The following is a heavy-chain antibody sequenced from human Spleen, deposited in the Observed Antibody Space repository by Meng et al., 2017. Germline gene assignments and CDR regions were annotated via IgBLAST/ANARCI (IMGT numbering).Heavy chain of an antibody. D-gene: IGHD3-9*01. V-gene: IGHV4-38-2*02. CDR2: IYDRGST. J-gene: IGHJ4*02. Sequence: SETLSLTCSVSGYSISSGNHWGWIRQPPGKGLEWIGSIYDRGSTYYNPSLKSRVTISVDTSKNQFSLKLTSVTAADTAVYYCARGQGNALRYFEWLPPRLYYFDYWGQGTQVTVSS. CDR1: GYSISSGNH. CDR3: ARGQGNALRYFEWLPPRLYYFDY.